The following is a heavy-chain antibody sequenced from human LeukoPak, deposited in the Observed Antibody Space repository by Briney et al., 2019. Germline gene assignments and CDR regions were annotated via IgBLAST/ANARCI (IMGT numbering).Heavy chain of an antibody. CDR1: GFTFGDYA. CDR2: IKSKTDGGTT. D-gene: IGHD3-9*01. J-gene: IGHJ4*02. Sequence: GGSLRLSCTASGFTFGDYAMSWVRQAPGKGLEWVGRIKSKTDGGTTDYAAPVKGRFTISRDDSKNTLYLQMNSLKTEDTAVYYCTTDLGILSSTIWGQGTLVTVSS. V-gene: IGHV3-15*01. CDR3: TTDLGILSSTI.